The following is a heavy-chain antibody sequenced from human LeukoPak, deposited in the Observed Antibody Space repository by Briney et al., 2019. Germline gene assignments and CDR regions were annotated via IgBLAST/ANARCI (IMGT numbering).Heavy chain of an antibody. D-gene: IGHD3-9*01. CDR2: ISYDGSNK. CDR1: GFTFSDYY. Sequence: GGSLRLSCAASGFTFSDYYMSWVRQAPGKGLEWVAVISYDGSNKYYADSVKGRFTISRDNSKNTLYLQMNSLRAEDTAVYYCAKDQLGSTLRYFDWWTSPNFDYWGQGTLVTVSS. CDR3: AKDQLGSTLRYFDWWTSPNFDY. J-gene: IGHJ4*02. V-gene: IGHV3-30*18.